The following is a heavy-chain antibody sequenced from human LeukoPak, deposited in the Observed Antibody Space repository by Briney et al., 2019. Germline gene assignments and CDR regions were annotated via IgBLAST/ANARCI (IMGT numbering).Heavy chain of an antibody. Sequence: SETLSLTCAVYGGSFSGYYWSWIRQPPGKGLEWIGEINHSGSTNYNPSLKSRVTISVDTSKNQFSLKLSSVTAADTAVYYCAGESFDYWGQGTLVTVSS. CDR1: GGSFSGYY. CDR3: AGESFDY. J-gene: IGHJ4*02. V-gene: IGHV4-34*01. CDR2: INHSGST.